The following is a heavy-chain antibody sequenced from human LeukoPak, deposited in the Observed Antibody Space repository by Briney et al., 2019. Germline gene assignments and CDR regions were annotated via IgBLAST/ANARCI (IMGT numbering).Heavy chain of an antibody. CDR2: IIPIFVTA. J-gene: IGHJ6*03. D-gene: IGHD4-11*01. CDR3: ARDGRTTVSPRGYYYYYYYMDV. Sequence: GASVKVSCKASGGTFSSYAISWVRQAPGQGLEWMGGIIPIFVTANYAKKFQGRVTITADESTSTASMELSRLRSEDTAVYYCARDGRTTVSPRGYYYYYYYMDVWGKGTTVTVSS. V-gene: IGHV1-69*13. CDR1: GGTFSSYA.